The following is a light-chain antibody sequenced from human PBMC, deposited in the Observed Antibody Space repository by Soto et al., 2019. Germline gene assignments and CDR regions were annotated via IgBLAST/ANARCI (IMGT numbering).Light chain of an antibody. J-gene: IGKJ4*01. Sequence: EMVVTQSPATLSVSPWERVTLSCRTSQDVSSKLAWYQQKPGQPPSLLIYDASTRATGTPARFSGSGSGTEFTLAAISLHSEAYALDFCHQYIRWPLTFGGGTKVEIK. CDR1: QDVSSK. CDR3: HQYIRWPLT. V-gene: IGKV3D-15*01. CDR2: DAS.